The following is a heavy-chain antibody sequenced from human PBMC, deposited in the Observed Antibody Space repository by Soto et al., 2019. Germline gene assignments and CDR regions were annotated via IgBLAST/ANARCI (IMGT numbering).Heavy chain of an antibody. J-gene: IGHJ4*02. V-gene: IGHV3-74*01. CDR2: VSQGGTGT. Sequence: DVQLVESGGGLVQPGGSLRLSCAASGFGFSAYWMHWVRQTPEKGLEWVARVSQGGTGTVYADSVKGRFTISRDNARNTLFLQMNRLGDGDTALYFCARVPDGPAFADRDPNDYWGQGTQVIVSS. CDR1: GFGFSAYW. D-gene: IGHD3-10*01. CDR3: ARVPDGPAFADRDPNDY.